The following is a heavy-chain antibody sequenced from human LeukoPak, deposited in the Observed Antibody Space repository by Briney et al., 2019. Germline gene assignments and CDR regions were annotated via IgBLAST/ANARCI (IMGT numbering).Heavy chain of an antibody. J-gene: IGHJ4*02. D-gene: IGHD3-9*01. V-gene: IGHV3-30*04. CDR1: GFTFSSYA. CDR2: ISYDGSNK. Sequence: GGSLRLSCAAPGFTFSSYAMHWVRQAPGKGLEWVAVISYDGSNKYYADSVKGRFTISRDNSKNTLYLQMNSLRAEDTAVYYCARDGTIHWGQGTLVTVSS. CDR3: ARDGTIH.